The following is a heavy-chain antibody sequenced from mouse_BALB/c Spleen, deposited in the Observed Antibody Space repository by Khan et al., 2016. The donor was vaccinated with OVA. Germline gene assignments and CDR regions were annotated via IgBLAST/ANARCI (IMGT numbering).Heavy chain of an antibody. CDR2: IRSGGNT. J-gene: IGHJ3*01. Sequence: QVQLKQSGPGLVRPSQTLSITCTVSGFSLITYGVHWIRQSPGKGLEWLGVIRSGGNTDYNEAFITRLSITKDNSKSQVFFKMNSLQADDTAMYSCARNAFKYDFTYWGQGTLVTVSA. CDR3: ARNAFKYDFTY. V-gene: IGHV2-2*01. CDR1: GFSLITYG. D-gene: IGHD2-14*01.